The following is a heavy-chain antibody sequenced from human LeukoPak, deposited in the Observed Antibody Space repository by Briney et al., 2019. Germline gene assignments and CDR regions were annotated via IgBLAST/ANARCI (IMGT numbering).Heavy chain of an antibody. V-gene: IGHV3-21*04. J-gene: IGHJ4*02. D-gene: IGHD6-6*01. CDR3: AKWSRYSSSSWGY. CDR2: ISSSSSYI. CDR1: GFTFSSYS. Sequence: GGSLRLSCAASGFTFSSYSMNWVRQAPGKGLEWVSSISSSSSYIYYADSVKGRFTISRDNAKNSLYLQMNSLRAEDTAVYYCAKWSRYSSSSWGYWGQGTLVTVSS.